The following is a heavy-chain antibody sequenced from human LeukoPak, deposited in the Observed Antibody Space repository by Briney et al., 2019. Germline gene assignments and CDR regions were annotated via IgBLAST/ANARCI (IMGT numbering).Heavy chain of an antibody. V-gene: IGHV3-48*02. Sequence: PGGSLRLSCAASGFTFSSYSMNWVRQAPGKGLEWVSYISSSSSTIYYADSVKGRFTTSRDNAKNSLYLQMNSLRDEDTAVYYCARDGETGTTRDFDYWGQGTLVTVSS. CDR2: ISSSSSTI. CDR1: GFTFSSYS. D-gene: IGHD1-1*01. J-gene: IGHJ4*02. CDR3: ARDGETGTTRDFDY.